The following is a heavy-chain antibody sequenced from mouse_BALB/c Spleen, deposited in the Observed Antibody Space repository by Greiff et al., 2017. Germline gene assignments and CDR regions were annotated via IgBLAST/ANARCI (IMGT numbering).Heavy chain of an antibody. CDR3: ARGGYQFAY. D-gene: IGHD2-2*01. Sequence: VHLKESGAELVRPGALVKLSCKASGFNIKDYYMHWVKQRPEQGLEWIGWIDPENGNTIYDPKFQGKASITADTSSNTAYLQLSSLTSEDTAVYYCARGGYQFAYWGQGTLVTVSA. V-gene: IGHV14-1*02. J-gene: IGHJ3*01. CDR1: GFNIKDYY. CDR2: IDPENGNT.